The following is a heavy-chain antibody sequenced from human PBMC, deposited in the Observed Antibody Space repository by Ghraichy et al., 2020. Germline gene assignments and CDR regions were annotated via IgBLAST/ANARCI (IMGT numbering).Heavy chain of an antibody. D-gene: IGHD4-23*01. CDR1: GGTFSSYA. CDR3: AGDYGGNSKGNYYGMDV. CDR2: IIPIFGTA. J-gene: IGHJ6*02. V-gene: IGHV1-69*13. Sequence: SVKVSCKASGGTFSSYAISWVRQAPGQGLEWMGGIIPIFGTANYAQKFQGRVTITADESTSTAYMELSSLRSEDTAVYYCAGDYGGNSKGNYYGMDVWGQGTTVTVSS.